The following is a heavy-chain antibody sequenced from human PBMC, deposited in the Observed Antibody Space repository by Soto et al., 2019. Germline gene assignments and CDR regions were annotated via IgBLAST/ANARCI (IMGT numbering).Heavy chain of an antibody. CDR3: QRQFEHTIFGVVTDY. CDR1: GFTFSSYA. V-gene: IGHV3-21*01. Sequence: PGGSLRLSCAASGFTFSSYAMSWVRQAPGKGLEWVSSISSSSSYIYYADSVKGRFTISRDNATTSLYLQMNSLRAEDTAVYYWQRQFEHTIFGVVTDYWGQGTLVTASS. D-gene: IGHD3-3*01. J-gene: IGHJ4*02. CDR2: ISSSSSYI.